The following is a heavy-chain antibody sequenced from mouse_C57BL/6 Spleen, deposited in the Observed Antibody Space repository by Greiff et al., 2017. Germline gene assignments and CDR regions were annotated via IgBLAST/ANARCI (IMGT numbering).Heavy chain of an antibody. CDR2: IDPETGGT. D-gene: IGHD2-4*01. CDR1: GYTFTDYE. Sequence: VQRVESGAELVRPGASVTLSCKASGYTFTDYEMHWVKQTPVHGLEWIGAIDPETGGTAYNQKFKGKAILTADKSSSTAYMELRSLTSEDSAVYYCTSPYDFSFAYWGQGTLVTVSA. CDR3: TSPYDFSFAY. J-gene: IGHJ3*01. V-gene: IGHV1-15*01.